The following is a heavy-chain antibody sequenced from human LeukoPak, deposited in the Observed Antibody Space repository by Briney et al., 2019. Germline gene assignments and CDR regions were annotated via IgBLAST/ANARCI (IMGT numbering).Heavy chain of an antibody. CDR2: ISSSGSTI. J-gene: IGHJ4*02. Sequence: GGSLRLSCAASGFTFSDYYMSWIRQAPGKGLEWVSYISSSGSTIYYADSVKGRFTISRDNAKNSLYLQMNSLRAEDTAVYYCAKDWADDYGDYYFDYWGQGTLVTVSS. CDR3: AKDWADDYGDYYFDY. V-gene: IGHV3-11*01. CDR1: GFTFSDYY. D-gene: IGHD4-17*01.